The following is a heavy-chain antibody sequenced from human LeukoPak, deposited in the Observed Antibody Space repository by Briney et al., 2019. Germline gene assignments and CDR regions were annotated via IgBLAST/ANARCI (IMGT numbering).Heavy chain of an antibody. V-gene: IGHV3-23*01. J-gene: IGHJ6*03. CDR3: AKRGVRYRHLLEEAPEYMDV. CDR2: TGGAGVST. D-gene: IGHD3-10*01. CDR1: GGSISSGGYY. Sequence: ETLSLTCTVSGGSISSGGYYWSWVRQAPGKGLEWVSATGGAGVSTYYADSVKGRFTISRDNSKNTLYLQMNSLRVEDTAVYYCAKRGVRYRHLLEEAPEYMDVWGKGTTVTVSS.